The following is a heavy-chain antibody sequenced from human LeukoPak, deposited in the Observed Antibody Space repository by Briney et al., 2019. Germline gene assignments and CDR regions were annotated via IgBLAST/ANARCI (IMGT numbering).Heavy chain of an antibody. CDR1: GYTFTSYG. V-gene: IGHV1-18*01. CDR3: ARDLYSIGAYDILTGDY. J-gene: IGHJ4*02. Sequence: ASVKVSCKASGYTFTSYGISWVRQAPGQGLEWMGWISAYNGNTNYAQKLQGRVTMTTDTSTSTAYMELRSLRSDDTAVYYCARDLYSIGAYDILTGDYWGQGTLVTVSS. CDR2: ISAYNGNT. D-gene: IGHD3-9*01.